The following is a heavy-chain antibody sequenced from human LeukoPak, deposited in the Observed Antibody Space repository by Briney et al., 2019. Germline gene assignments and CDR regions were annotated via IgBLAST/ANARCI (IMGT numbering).Heavy chain of an antibody. D-gene: IGHD2-8*02. J-gene: IGHJ4*02. Sequence: GGSLRLSCAASGFTFSSYGMHWVRQAPGKGGEWVAGIWYDGSNKYYADSVKGRFTIYRDNYKNTLYLQMNSLRAEDTAVYYCAKGTGGYYFDYGGQGTLVPVS. V-gene: IGHV3-33*06. CDR1: GFTFSSYG. CDR3: AKGTGGYYFDY. CDR2: IWYDGSNK.